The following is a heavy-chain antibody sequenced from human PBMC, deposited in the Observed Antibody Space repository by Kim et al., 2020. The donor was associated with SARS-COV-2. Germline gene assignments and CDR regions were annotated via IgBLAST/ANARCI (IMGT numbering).Heavy chain of an antibody. D-gene: IGHD3-3*01. J-gene: IGHJ6*03. CDR3: ARGRVGVIPSPILGLGPFWIYYYMDV. CDR2: INQSGST. V-gene: IGHV4-34*01. Sequence: SETLSLTCAVFGESLSDYSWTWIRQSPGKGLEWIGEINQSGSTKYNPSLKSRVTISIDTSKNHFSLKVTSVTAADTAIYYCARGRVGVIPSPILGLGPFWIYYYMDVWGKGAAVTVS. CDR1: GESLSDYS.